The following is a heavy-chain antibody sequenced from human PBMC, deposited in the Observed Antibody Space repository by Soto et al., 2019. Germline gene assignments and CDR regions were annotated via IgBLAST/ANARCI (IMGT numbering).Heavy chain of an antibody. CDR2: VYHTGNT. V-gene: IGHV4-59*01. J-gene: IGHJ1*01. CDR1: GVSITPYY. CDR3: AREQYNWNL. D-gene: IGHD1-20*01. Sequence: PSETLSLTCTVSGVSITPYYWTWIRHPPGKGLEWIGYVYHTGNTYYNPSLKSRVTISLDTSKNQVSLRLKSVTAADTAVYYCAREQYNWNLWGQGALVTVSS.